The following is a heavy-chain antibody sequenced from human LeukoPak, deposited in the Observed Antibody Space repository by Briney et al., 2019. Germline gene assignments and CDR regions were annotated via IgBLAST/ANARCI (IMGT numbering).Heavy chain of an antibody. D-gene: IGHD5-12*01. CDR3: AKVGSLYSGYDIDY. J-gene: IGHJ4*02. CDR1: GFTFSTYG. Sequence: PGGSLRLSCAASGFTFSTYGMHWVRQAPGKGLEWVAVTSYDGSNKYYADSVKGRFTISRDNSKNTLYLQMNSLRAEDTAVYYCAKVGSLYSGYDIDYWGQGTLVTVSS. CDR2: TSYDGSNK. V-gene: IGHV3-30*18.